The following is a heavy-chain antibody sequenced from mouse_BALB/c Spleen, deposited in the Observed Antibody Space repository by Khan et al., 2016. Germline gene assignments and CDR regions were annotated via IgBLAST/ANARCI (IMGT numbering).Heavy chain of an antibody. CDR3: ARPSTMTLLYAMDY. D-gene: IGHD2-4*01. CDR2: IWSGGST. J-gene: IGHJ4*01. CDR1: GFSLTNYG. Sequence: QVQLKESGPGLVQPSQSLSITCTVSGFSLTNYGVHWVRQSPGKGLEWLGVIWSGGSTDYNAAFISRLSISKDNSKSQVFFKMNSLQTNDTAIYYCARPSTMTLLYAMDYWGQGTSVTVPS. V-gene: IGHV2-2*02.